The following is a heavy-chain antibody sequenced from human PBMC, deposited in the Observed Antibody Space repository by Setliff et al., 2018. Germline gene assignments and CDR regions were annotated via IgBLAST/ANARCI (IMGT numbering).Heavy chain of an antibody. CDR2: IYYSGST. CDR1: GGSISSGDYY. D-gene: IGHD3-10*01. V-gene: IGHV4-30-4*08. Sequence: SETLSLTCTVSGGSISSGDYYWSWIRQPPGKGLEWIGYIYYSGSTYYTPSLKSRVTISVDTSKNQFSLKLSSVTAADTAVYYCARDQGYYGSGSLDSYYYYYGMDVWGQGTTVTVSS. J-gene: IGHJ6*02. CDR3: ARDQGYYGSGSLDSYYYYYGMDV.